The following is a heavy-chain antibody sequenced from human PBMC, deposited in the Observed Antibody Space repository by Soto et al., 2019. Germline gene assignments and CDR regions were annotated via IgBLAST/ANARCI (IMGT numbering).Heavy chain of an antibody. D-gene: IGHD5-18*01. Sequence: EVQLVESGGGLVQPGGSLRLSCAASGFTFSSYAMSWVRQAPGKGLEWVSAISGSSGSTYYADSVKGRFTISRDNSKNKLNLQMNRLRAEDTAVYYCAKDAVTAMVPLYFDYWGQGTLVTVSS. CDR1: GFTFSSYA. CDR2: ISGSSGST. CDR3: AKDAVTAMVPLYFDY. J-gene: IGHJ4*02. V-gene: IGHV3-23*04.